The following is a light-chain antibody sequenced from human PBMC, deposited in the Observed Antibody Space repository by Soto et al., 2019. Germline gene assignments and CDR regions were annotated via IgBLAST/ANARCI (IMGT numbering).Light chain of an antibody. V-gene: IGKV3-20*01. J-gene: IGKJ3*01. CDR1: QTISTAS. CDR2: AVS. CDR3: QQYANSPFT. Sequence: EIVLTQSPGALSLSPGETPILSCRTTQTISTASLAWYQHRPGQAPRLLISAVSSRATGIPDRFSGSGFGTDFTLTISGLEPEDSAIYYCQQYANSPFTFGPGTKVDIK.